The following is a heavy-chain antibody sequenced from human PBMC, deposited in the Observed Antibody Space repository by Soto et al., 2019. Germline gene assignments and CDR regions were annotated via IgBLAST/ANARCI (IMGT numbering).Heavy chain of an antibody. CDR2: IIPILGIA. V-gene: IGHV1-69*02. D-gene: IGHD6-19*01. J-gene: IGHJ3*02. CDR3: ARGVAGSGWLIDAFDI. CDR1: GGTFSSYT. Sequence: QVQLVQSGAEVKKPGSSVKVSCKASGGTFSSYTISWVRQAPGQGLEWMGRIIPILGIANYAQKFQGRVTITADKSTSTAYMELRSLRSEDTAVYYCARGVAGSGWLIDAFDIWGQGTMVTVSS.